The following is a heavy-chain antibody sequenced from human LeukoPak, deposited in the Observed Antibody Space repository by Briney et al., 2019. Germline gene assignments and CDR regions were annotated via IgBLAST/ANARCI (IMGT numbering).Heavy chain of an antibody. CDR1: GFAFSTYA. Sequence: GGSLRLSCGASGFAFSTYAINWVRQAPGKGLEWVSSISGSGTYIYYADPMKGRFTISRDNARNSSYLQMNSLRVEDTAVYYCARDASPGYDSSGFLYWGQGTLVTVSA. J-gene: IGHJ4*02. V-gene: IGHV3-21*01. D-gene: IGHD3-22*01. CDR3: ARDASPGYDSSGFLY. CDR2: ISGSGTYI.